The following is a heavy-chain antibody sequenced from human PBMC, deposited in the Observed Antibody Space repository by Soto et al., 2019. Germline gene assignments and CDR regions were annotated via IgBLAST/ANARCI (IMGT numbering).Heavy chain of an antibody. J-gene: IGHJ4*02. Sequence: AESLKISCKGSGYSLTSYCISWVRQMPGKGLEWMGIIYPGDSDTRYSPSFQGQVTISADKSISTAYLQWSSLKASDTAMYYCARHPPHGDYDYWGQGTLVTVS. V-gene: IGHV5-51*01. CDR1: GYSLTSYC. D-gene: IGHD4-17*01. CDR3: ARHPPHGDYDY. CDR2: IYPGDSDT.